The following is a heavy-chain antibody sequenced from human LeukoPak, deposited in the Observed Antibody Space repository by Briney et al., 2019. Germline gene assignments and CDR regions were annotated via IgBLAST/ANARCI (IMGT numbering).Heavy chain of an antibody. CDR3: ARGALGDRYYYYYMDV. V-gene: IGHV4-39*07. D-gene: IGHD3-10*01. CDR2: IYYSGST. Sequence: SETLSLTCTVSGGSISSSSYYWGWIRQPPGKGLEWIGSIYYSGSTYYNPSLKSRVTLSVDTSKNQFSLKLSSVTAADTAVYYCARGALGDRYYYYYMDVWGKGTTVTVSS. CDR1: GGSISSSSYY. J-gene: IGHJ6*03.